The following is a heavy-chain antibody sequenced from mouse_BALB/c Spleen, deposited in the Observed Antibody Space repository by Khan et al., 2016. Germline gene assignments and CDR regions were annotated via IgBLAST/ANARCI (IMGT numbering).Heavy chain of an antibody. D-gene: IGHD1-1*01. CDR2: ISYDGSN. CDR3: AITTVVADY. V-gene: IGHV3-6*02. Sequence: VQLKESGPGLVKPSQSLSLTCSVTGYSITSCYYWNWIRQFPGNQLEWMGYISYDGSNHYNHSLKNRISITRATSKNQFFLKLNSVTTEDTATYYCAITTVVADYWGQGTTLTVSS. CDR1: GYSITSCYY. J-gene: IGHJ2*01.